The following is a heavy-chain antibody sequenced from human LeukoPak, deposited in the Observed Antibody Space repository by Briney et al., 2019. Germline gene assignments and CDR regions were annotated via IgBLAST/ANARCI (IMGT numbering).Heavy chain of an antibody. V-gene: IGHV1-2*06. CDR2: INPNSGGT. Sequence: ASVKVSCKASGYTFTAYYVHWVRQAPGQGLEWMGRINPNSGGTNYVQKFQGRVTMTRDTSISTAYMDLSSLRSDDTAVYYGTRDATSKLELLNWGQGTLVTVSS. D-gene: IGHD1-7*01. CDR1: GYTFTAYY. CDR3: TRDATSKLELLN. J-gene: IGHJ4*02.